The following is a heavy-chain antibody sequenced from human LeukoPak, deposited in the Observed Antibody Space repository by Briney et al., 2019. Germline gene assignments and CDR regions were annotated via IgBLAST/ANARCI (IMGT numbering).Heavy chain of an antibody. CDR3: ARVPPTYYYYYYGMDV. J-gene: IGHJ6*02. CDR1: GGSFSGYY. Sequence: SETLSLTCAVYGGSFSGYYWSWIRQPPGKGLEWIGEINHSGSTNYNPSLKSRVTISVDTSKNQFSLKLSSVTAADTAVYYCARVPPTYYYYYYGMDVWGQGTTVTVSS. V-gene: IGHV4-34*01. CDR2: INHSGST.